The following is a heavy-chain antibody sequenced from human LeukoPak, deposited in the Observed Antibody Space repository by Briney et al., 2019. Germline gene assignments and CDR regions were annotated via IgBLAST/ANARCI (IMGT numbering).Heavy chain of an antibody. CDR1: GYTFTSYG. CDR3: ASDPRGFWSGYYNY. Sequence: ASVKVSCKASGYTFTSYGISWVRQAPGQGLEWMGWISAYNGNTNYAQKLQGRVTMTTDTSTSTAYMELRSLRSDDTAVYYCASDPRGFWSGYYNYWGQGTLVTVSS. J-gene: IGHJ4*02. CDR2: ISAYNGNT. D-gene: IGHD3-3*01. V-gene: IGHV1-18*01.